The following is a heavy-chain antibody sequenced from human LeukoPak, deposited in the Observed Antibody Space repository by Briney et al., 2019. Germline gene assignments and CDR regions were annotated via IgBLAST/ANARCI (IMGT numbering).Heavy chain of an antibody. CDR1: GYTFTSYG. J-gene: IGHJ5*02. V-gene: IGHV1-18*01. CDR2: ISAYNGNT. Sequence: ASVKVSCKASGYTFTSYGISWVRQAPGQGLEWMGWISAYNGNTNYAQKLQGRVTMTTDTSTSTAYMELRSLRSDDTAVYCCARARVEDIVLMVYARWFDPWGQGTLVTVSS. D-gene: IGHD2-8*01. CDR3: ARARVEDIVLMVYARWFDP.